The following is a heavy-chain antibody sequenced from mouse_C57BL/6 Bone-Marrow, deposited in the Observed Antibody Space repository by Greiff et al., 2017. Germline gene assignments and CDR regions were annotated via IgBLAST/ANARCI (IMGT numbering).Heavy chain of an antibody. J-gene: IGHJ3*01. Sequence: VQLQQPGAELVKPGASVKLSCKASGYTFTSYWMQWVKQRPGQGLEWIGEIDPSDSYTNYNQKFTGKATLTVDTSSSTAYMQLSSLTSEDSAVYYCAREGLSGFAYWGQGTLVTVSA. CDR1: GYTFTSYW. D-gene: IGHD2-4*01. CDR2: IDPSDSYT. CDR3: AREGLSGFAY. V-gene: IGHV1-50*01.